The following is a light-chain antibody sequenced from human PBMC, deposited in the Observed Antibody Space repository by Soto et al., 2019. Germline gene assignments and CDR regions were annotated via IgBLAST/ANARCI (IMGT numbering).Light chain of an antibody. CDR2: GTS. CDR3: QQYGSSPTT. V-gene: IGKV3-20*01. Sequence: EHVLTQSPGTLSLSPGERGTLSCRASQSVGSIYLAWYQQKPGQAPRLLIYGTSKRARGVPDRFSGSGSGADFALTISRLEPEDFAVYYCQQYGSSPTTFGQGTRLEIK. J-gene: IGKJ5*01. CDR1: QSVGSIY.